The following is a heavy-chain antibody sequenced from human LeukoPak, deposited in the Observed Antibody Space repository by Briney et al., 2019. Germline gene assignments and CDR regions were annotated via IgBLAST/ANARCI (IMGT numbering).Heavy chain of an antibody. CDR2: IYPGDSDT. J-gene: IGHJ5*02. V-gene: IGHV5-51*01. CDR1: GYSFTSYW. Sequence: GESLKISCKGSGYSFTSYWIGWVRQMPGKGLEWMGIIYPGDSDTRYSPSFQGQVTISADKSISTAYLQWSSLKASDTAMYYCARVDAGSGSYNWGRWFDPWGQGTLVTVSS. CDR3: ARVDAGSGSYNWGRWFDP. D-gene: IGHD3-10*01.